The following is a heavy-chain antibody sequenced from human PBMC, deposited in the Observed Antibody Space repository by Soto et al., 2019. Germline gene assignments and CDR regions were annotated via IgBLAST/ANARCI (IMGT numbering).Heavy chain of an antibody. Sequence: RSLRLSYETAGFSSRDYGRHWVRQAPGKGLEWVAVIWYDASKQFYAASVEGRFTISRDNSKAILYLQMNSLRAEDTAVYYCAAWAEGATEVHWGQGTLVTVS. D-gene: IGHD2-15*01. V-gene: IGHV3-33*08. CDR3: AAWAEGATEVH. CDR2: IWYDASKQ. CDR1: GFSSRDYG. J-gene: IGHJ4*02.